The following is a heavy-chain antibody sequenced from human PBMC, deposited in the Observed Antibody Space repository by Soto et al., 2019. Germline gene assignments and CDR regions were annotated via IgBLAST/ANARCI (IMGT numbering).Heavy chain of an antibody. V-gene: IGHV1-18*01. CDR2: INAYNGNT. D-gene: IGHD6-13*01. CDR3: ARDLGGGISAP. Sequence: QVQVVQSGAEVKKPGASVKVSCKASGYTFTSYGISWVRQAPGQGLEWMGWINAYNGNTKYAQKLQGRVTMTTDTSTRTAYMERRSLRSDDTAVYYWARDLGGGISAPWGQGTLVTVSS. CDR1: GYTFTSYG. J-gene: IGHJ5*02.